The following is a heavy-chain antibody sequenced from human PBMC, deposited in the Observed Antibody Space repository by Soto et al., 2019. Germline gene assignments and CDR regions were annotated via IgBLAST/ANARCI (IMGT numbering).Heavy chain of an antibody. V-gene: IGHV1-3*01. CDR2: INAGNGNT. Sequence: ASVKVSCKASGYTFTSYAMHWVRQAPGQRLEWMGWINAGNGNTKYSQKFQGRVTITRDTSASTAYMELSSLRSEDTAVYYCARDTYCSGGSCYSSSWFDPWGQGTLVTVSS. CDR1: GYTFTSYA. D-gene: IGHD2-15*01. J-gene: IGHJ5*02. CDR3: ARDTYCSGGSCYSSSWFDP.